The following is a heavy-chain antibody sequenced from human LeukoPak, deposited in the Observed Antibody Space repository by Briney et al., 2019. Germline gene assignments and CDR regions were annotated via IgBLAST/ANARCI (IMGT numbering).Heavy chain of an antibody. CDR2: ISAYNGNT. J-gene: IGHJ5*02. Sequence: GASVKVSCKASGGTFSSYAISWVRQAPGQGLEWMGWISAYNGNTNYAQKLQGRVTMTTDTSTSTAYMELRSLRSDDTAVYYCARVLSTDWGRTFDPWGQGTLVTVSS. CDR3: ARVLSTDWGRTFDP. V-gene: IGHV1-18*01. CDR1: GGTFSSYA. D-gene: IGHD2/OR15-2a*01.